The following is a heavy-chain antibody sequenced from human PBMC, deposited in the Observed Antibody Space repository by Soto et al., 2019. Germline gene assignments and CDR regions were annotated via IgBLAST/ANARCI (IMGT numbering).Heavy chain of an antibody. V-gene: IGHV2-5*02. Sequence: QITLKESGPTLLKPTQTLTPTCSFSGFSLSATGVGVGWVRQPRGQALEFLALIYWDDDQKFRPSLRNRLTITKDTSKNEVVLTMTNMDSVDSGTYYCVHTPNYRLGGLHYWGRGTLVTVSS. CDR1: GFSLSATGVG. D-gene: IGHD1-7*01. CDR2: IYWDDDQ. J-gene: IGHJ4*02. CDR3: VHTPNYRLGGLHY.